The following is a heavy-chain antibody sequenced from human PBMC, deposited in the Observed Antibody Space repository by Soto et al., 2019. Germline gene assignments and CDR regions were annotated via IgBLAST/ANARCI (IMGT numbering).Heavy chain of an antibody. CDR2: ISSDGDLR. D-gene: IGHD3-9*01. CDR3: AKVRQRFLDILTGATNFDS. Sequence: EVHLLGSGGDLVQPGGSLRLSCEVSGFTFNNFAMSWVHQSPGKGLEWVSTISSDGDLRHYAESVKGRFTISRDNSRSSLFLQMNSLRAEDTALYFCAKVRQRFLDILTGATNFDSWGQGTLVTVSS. CDR1: GFTFNNFA. V-gene: IGHV3-23*01. J-gene: IGHJ4*02.